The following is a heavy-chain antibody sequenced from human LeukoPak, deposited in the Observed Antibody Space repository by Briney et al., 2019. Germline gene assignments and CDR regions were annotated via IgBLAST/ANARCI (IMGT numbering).Heavy chain of an antibody. J-gene: IGHJ4*02. CDR1: GGSNSAYY. Sequence: SETLSLTCSVSGGSNSAYYWSWIRQPPGKGLEWIGYINYSGRTDYNPSLKGRVTISVDTSKNQFSLKLSSVTAADTAVYHCARLDGNWNYFDYWGQGTLVTVSS. CDR2: INYSGRT. CDR3: ARLDGNWNYFDY. V-gene: IGHV4-59*08. D-gene: IGHD1-20*01.